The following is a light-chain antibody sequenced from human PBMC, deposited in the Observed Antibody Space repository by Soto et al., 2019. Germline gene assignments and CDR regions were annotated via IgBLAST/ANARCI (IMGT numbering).Light chain of an antibody. CDR3: QYYNNWLGT. CDR2: AAS. V-gene: IGKV3-15*01. J-gene: IGKJ4*01. CDR1: QTISNT. Sequence: EVVMTQSPATLSVSPGDKVSLSCRANQTISNTLAWYQQKPGQAPRLLIYAASTRATGVSARFSGSGSGTEFTLTISSLQSEDFTIYYCQYYNNWLGTVGGGTKV.